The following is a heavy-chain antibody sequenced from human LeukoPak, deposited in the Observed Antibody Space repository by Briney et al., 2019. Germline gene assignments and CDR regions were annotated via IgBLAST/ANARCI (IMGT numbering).Heavy chain of an antibody. Sequence: PSETLSLTCAVYGGSFSGYYWSWIRQPPGKGLEWIGEINHSGSTNYNPSLKSRVTISVDTSKNQFSLKLSSVTAADTAVYYCAREAGDIVLMVYAYNWFDPWGQGTLVTVSS. CDR1: GGSFSGYY. V-gene: IGHV4-34*01. CDR2: INHSGST. J-gene: IGHJ5*02. D-gene: IGHD2-8*01. CDR3: AREAGDIVLMVYAYNWFDP.